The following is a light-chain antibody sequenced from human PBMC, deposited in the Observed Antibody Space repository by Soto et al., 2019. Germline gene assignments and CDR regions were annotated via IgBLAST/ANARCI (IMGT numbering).Light chain of an antibody. CDR2: GAS. J-gene: IGKJ2*01. V-gene: IGKV3-15*01. CDR1: QSVSSSY. Sequence: EIVLTQSPGTLSLSPGERATLSYRASQSVSSSYLAWYQQKPGQAPRLLIYGASTRATGIPARFSGSGSGTEFTLTISSLQSEDFAVYYCQEYNDWPTMYTFGQGTKLEIK. CDR3: QEYNDWPTMYT.